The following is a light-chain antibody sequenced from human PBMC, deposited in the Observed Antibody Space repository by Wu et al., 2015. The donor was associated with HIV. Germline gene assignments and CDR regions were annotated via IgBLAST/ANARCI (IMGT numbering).Light chain of an antibody. CDR3: QHYGSSQWT. Sequence: ETVLTQSPGTLSLSPGEGATLSCRASQSVSINYLAWYQQKPGQAPRLLIYGASIRATGIPDRFSGSGSGTDFTLTVSRLAPEDFAVYYCQHYGSSQWTFGQGTKVEVK. CDR1: QSVSINY. J-gene: IGKJ1*01. CDR2: GAS. V-gene: IGKV3-20*01.